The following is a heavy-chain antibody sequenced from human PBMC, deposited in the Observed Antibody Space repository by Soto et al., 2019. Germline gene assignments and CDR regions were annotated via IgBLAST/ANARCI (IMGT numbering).Heavy chain of an antibody. J-gene: IGHJ4*02. Sequence: PGGSLRLSCAASGFTFSSYGMHWVRQAPGKGLEWVAVIWYDGSNKYYADSVKGRFTISRDNSKNTLYLQMNSLRAEDTAVYYCARTLYSGYDYIGYWGQGTLVTVS. D-gene: IGHD5-12*01. V-gene: IGHV3-33*01. CDR3: ARTLYSGYDYIGY. CDR2: IWYDGSNK. CDR1: GFTFSSYG.